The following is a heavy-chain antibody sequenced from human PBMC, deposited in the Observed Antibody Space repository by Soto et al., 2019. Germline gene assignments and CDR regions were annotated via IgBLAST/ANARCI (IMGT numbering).Heavy chain of an antibody. CDR1: GGTFSSYT. CDR3: ARDRIAAAGTSNWFDP. Sequence: QVQLVQSGAEVKKPGSSVKVSCKASGGTFSSYTISWVRQAPGQGLEWVGRIIPILGIANYAQKFQGRVTITEDNSTSTAYMELSSLRSEDTAVYYCARDRIAAAGTSNWFDPWGQGTLVTVSS. D-gene: IGHD6-13*01. J-gene: IGHJ5*02. V-gene: IGHV1-69*08. CDR2: IIPILGIA.